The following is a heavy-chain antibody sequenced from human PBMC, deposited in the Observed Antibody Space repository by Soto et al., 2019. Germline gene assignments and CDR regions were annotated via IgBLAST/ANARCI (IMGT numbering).Heavy chain of an antibody. V-gene: IGHV4-59*01. CDR2: IYYSGST. Sequence: PSEILSLTCTVSGGSISSYYWGWIRQPPGKGLEWIGHIYYSGSTDYNPSLKGRVTISVDTSKKQCSLKLSSVTAADTAVYYCARVIKYYYDSSGSWYFEYWGQGTLVTVSS. CDR3: ARVIKYYYDSSGSWYFEY. J-gene: IGHJ4*02. D-gene: IGHD3-22*01. CDR1: GGSISSYY.